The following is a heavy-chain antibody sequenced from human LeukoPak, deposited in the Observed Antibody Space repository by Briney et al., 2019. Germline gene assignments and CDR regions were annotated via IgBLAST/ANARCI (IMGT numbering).Heavy chain of an antibody. CDR3: AKRPGAAVVTKGAFDI. CDR1: GFTFSSSA. V-gene: IGHV3-23*01. J-gene: IGHJ3*02. Sequence: GGSLRLSCVASGFTFSSSAMSWVRQAPGKGLEWAAGITGSGGSTSYADSVKGRFTISRDNSKNTLYLQMTSLRAEDTAIYYCAKRPGAAVVTKGAFDIWGQGTMVTVSS. CDR2: ITGSGGST. D-gene: IGHD5-12*01.